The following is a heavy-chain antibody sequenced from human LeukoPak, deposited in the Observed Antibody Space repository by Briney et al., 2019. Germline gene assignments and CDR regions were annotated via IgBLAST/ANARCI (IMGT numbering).Heavy chain of an antibody. Sequence: PGGSLRLSCSASAFTFSNYAIHWVRQAPGKGLEYVSTISNNGDNTNYADSVEGRFTISRDNSKNTLYLQMSGLRPEDTAVYYCVKAAGSWYGYFDYWGQGTLVTVSS. J-gene: IGHJ4*02. CDR3: VKAAGSWYGYFDY. CDR2: ISNNGDNT. D-gene: IGHD6-13*01. V-gene: IGHV3-64D*06. CDR1: AFTFSNYA.